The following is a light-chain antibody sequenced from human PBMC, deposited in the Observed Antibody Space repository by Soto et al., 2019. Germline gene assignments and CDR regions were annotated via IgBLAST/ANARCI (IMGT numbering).Light chain of an antibody. CDR3: QQYYITPFT. CDR1: QSVLYSSNNKNY. CDR2: WAS. V-gene: IGKV4-1*01. Sequence: DIVMTQSPDSLAVSLGERATINCKSSQSVLYSSNNKNYLAWYQQKPGQPPKLLIYWASTRESGVPDRFSGSGSGTDFTLTISSLQVEDVAAYYCQQYYITPFTFGPGTKVDIK. J-gene: IGKJ3*01.